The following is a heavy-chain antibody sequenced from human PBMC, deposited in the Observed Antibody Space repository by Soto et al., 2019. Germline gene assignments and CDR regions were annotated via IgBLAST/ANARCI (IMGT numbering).Heavy chain of an antibody. J-gene: IGHJ6*02. CDR2: ISGSGGST. V-gene: IGHV3-23*01. CDR1: GFTFISYA. CDR3: AKQQLPDYYYDYGMDV. D-gene: IGHD6-13*01. Sequence: EVQLLESGGGLVQPGGSLRLSCAASGFTFISYAMSWVRQAPGKGLEWVSAISGSGGSTYYADSVKGRFTISRNNSKNTLYLHMNSLRAEDTAVYYCAKQQLPDYYYDYGMDVWGQGTTVTVSS.